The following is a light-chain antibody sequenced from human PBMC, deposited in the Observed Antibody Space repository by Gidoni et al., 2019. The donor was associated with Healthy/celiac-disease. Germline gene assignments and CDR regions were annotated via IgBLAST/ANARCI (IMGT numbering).Light chain of an antibody. J-gene: IGKJ2*01. CDR1: QSISSY. CDR2: AAS. Sequence: DIQMTQSPSSLSASVGDRVTITCRASQSISSYLNWYQQKPGKAPKLLIYAASSLQSGVPSTFSGSGSGTDFTLTISSLQPEDFATYYCQQSYTPPVYTFGQGTKLEIK. CDR3: QQSYTPPVYT. V-gene: IGKV1-39*01.